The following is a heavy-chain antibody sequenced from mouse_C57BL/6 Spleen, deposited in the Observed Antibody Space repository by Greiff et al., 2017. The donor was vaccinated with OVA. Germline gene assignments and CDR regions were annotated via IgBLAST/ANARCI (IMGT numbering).Heavy chain of an antibody. CDR3: AREELGRFAY. D-gene: IGHD4-1*01. V-gene: IGHV5-6*02. Sequence: DVKLVESGGDLVKPGGSLKLSCAASGFTFSSYGMSWVRQTPDKRLEWVATISSGGSYTYYPDSVKGRFTISRDNAKNTLYLQMSSLKSEDTAMYYCAREELGRFAYWGQGTLVTVSA. J-gene: IGHJ3*01. CDR2: ISSGGSYT. CDR1: GFTFSSYG.